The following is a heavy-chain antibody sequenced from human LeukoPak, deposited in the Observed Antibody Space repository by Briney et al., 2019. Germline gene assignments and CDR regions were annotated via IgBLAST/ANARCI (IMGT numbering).Heavy chain of an antibody. CDR2: IYSGGTT. CDR1: GFTVSDNY. D-gene: IGHD2-2*01. V-gene: IGHV3-66*01. Sequence: PGGSLRLSCAASGFTVSDNYMSWVRQAPGQGLEWVSIIYSGGTTYYADSVKGRFTISRDISRNMVYLQMNSLRAEDTAVFYCARALPAASHTSFDYWGRGTLVTVSS. CDR3: ARALPAASHTSFDY. J-gene: IGHJ4*02.